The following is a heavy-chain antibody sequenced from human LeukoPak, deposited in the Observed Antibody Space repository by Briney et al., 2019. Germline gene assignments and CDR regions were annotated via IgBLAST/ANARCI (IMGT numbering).Heavy chain of an antibody. D-gene: IGHD5-12*01. CDR2: ISGSGGST. CDR3: TRDSGYNAFDI. CDR1: GFTFSSYS. Sequence: GGSLRLSCAASGFTFSSYSMSWVRQAPGKGLEWVSAISGSGGSTYYADSVKGRFTISRDNAKNSLYLQMSSLRGEDMAVYYCTRDSGYNAFDIWGQGTMVTVSP. J-gene: IGHJ3*02. V-gene: IGHV3-21*01.